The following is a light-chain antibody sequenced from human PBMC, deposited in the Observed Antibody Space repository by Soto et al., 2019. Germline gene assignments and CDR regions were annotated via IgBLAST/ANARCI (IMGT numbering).Light chain of an antibody. CDR3: AAWDDSLNSYV. Sequence: QSVLTQPPSASVTPGRRITISCSGSSSNIGSNSVSWYQQLPGTAPKLLIYTNNQRPSGVSDRISGSKSDTSASLAISGLQSVDEADYFCAAWDDSLNSYVFGTGTKVTVL. CDR1: SSNIGSNS. V-gene: IGLV1-44*01. CDR2: TNN. J-gene: IGLJ1*01.